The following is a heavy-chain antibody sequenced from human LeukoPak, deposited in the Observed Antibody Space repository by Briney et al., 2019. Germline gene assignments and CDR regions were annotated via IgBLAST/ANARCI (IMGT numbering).Heavy chain of an antibody. CDR1: GFTFSSFA. Sequence: GGSLRLSCAASGFTFSSFAMTWVRQAPGEGLELVSAIVGSDGSTYYADSVKGRFTISRDISKSTLYLQMNSMGAEDTAVYYCAKRGSSSWHFDYWGLGTLVTVSS. D-gene: IGHD6-13*01. CDR3: AKRGSSSWHFDY. J-gene: IGHJ4*02. V-gene: IGHV3-23*01. CDR2: IVGSDGST.